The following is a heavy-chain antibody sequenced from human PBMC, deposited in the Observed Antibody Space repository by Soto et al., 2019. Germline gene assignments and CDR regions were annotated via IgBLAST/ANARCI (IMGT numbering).Heavy chain of an antibody. J-gene: IGHJ4*02. D-gene: IGHD5-12*01. V-gene: IGHV3-23*01. CDR3: AKGSVEYSASVDN. CDR1: GFSFSSYA. Sequence: EVQLLESGGGLVQPGGSLRVSGAASGFSFSSYAMVWVRQAPGKGLEWVSVISARGGSSYFADTVKGRFPISIDNSKNVLPPEMTSLRAEDTAIYFCAKGSVEYSASVDNWGQGTLVIVSS. CDR2: ISARGGSS.